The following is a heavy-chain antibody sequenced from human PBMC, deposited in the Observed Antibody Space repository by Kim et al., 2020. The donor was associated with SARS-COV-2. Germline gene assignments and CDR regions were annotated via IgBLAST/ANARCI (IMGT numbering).Heavy chain of an antibody. V-gene: IGHV3-23*01. Sequence: GGSLRLSCAASGFTFSSYAMSWVRQAPGKGLEWASAISGSGGSTYYADSVKGRFTISRDNSKNTLYLQMNSLRAEDTAVYYCAKVADSSSGWYYFDYWGQGTLVTVSS. CDR1: GFTFSSYA. D-gene: IGHD6-19*01. CDR3: AKVADSSSGWYYFDY. J-gene: IGHJ4*02. CDR2: ISGSGGST.